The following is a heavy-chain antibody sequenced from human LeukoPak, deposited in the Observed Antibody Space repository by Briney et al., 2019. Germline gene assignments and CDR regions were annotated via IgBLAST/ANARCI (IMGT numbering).Heavy chain of an antibody. CDR3: ARVHDYGDYIFPFDI. V-gene: IGHV3-23*01. Sequence: GGSLRLSCAASGFTFSSYAMSWVRQAPGKGLEWVSAISGSGGSTYYADSVKGRFTISRDNSKNTLYLQMNSLRAEDTAVYYCARVHDYGDYIFPFDIWGQGTMVTVSS. CDR1: GFTFSSYA. CDR2: ISGSGGST. J-gene: IGHJ3*02. D-gene: IGHD4-17*01.